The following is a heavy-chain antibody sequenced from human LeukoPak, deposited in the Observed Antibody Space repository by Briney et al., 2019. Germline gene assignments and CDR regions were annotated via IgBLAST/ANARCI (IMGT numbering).Heavy chain of an antibody. V-gene: IGHV1-69*05. Sequence: SVKVSCKASGGTFSSYAISWVRQAPGQGLEWMGGIIPIFGTANYAQKFQGRVTTTTDESTSTAYMELSSLRSEDTAVYYCARRTAAAGPFDYWGQGTLVTVSS. CDR1: GGTFSSYA. J-gene: IGHJ4*02. D-gene: IGHD6-13*01. CDR3: ARRTAAAGPFDY. CDR2: IIPIFGTA.